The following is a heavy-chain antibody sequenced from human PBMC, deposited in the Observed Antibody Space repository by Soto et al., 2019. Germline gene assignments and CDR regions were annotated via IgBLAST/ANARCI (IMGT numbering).Heavy chain of an antibody. Sequence: ASVKVSCKASGYTFARYGVSWVRQAPGQGLEWMGWISAYNGNTNYAQKLQGRVTMTTDTSTSTAYMELRSLRSDDTAVYYCARAVTGIPRDYYYYYGMSVCGPATTVTVSS. J-gene: IGHJ6*02. CDR2: ISAYNGNT. CDR3: ARAVTGIPRDYYYYYGMSV. V-gene: IGHV1-18*04. D-gene: IGHD1-20*01. CDR1: GYTFARYG.